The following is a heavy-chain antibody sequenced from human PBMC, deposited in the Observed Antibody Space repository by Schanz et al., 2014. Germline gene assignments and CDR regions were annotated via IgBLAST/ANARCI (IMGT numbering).Heavy chain of an antibody. V-gene: IGHV4-39*01. D-gene: IGHD3-3*01. J-gene: IGHJ4*02. CDR1: GGSISTSSRY. Sequence: QLHLQESGPGLAKPSETLSLICSVSGGSISTSSRYWGWIRQSPGKGLEWLGSLYSTGKTHYNPSLRSQATISLDPSKNQFSRNLTSVPAADTAVYYCVRHGNYEFWHGPTPQFENWGQGTLVTVS. CDR3: VRHGNYEFWHGPTPQFEN. CDR2: LYSTGKT.